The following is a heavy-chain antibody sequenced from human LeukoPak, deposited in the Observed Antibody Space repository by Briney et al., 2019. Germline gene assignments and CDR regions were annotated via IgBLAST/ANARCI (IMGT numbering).Heavy chain of an antibody. CDR3: ARGGELLRPADY. CDR2: ISYDGSNK. CDR1: GFTFSSYV. V-gene: IGHV3-30-3*01. D-gene: IGHD1-26*01. Sequence: GGSLRLSCAASGFTFSSYVMHWVRQAPGKGLEWVAVISYDGSNKYYADSVKGRFTISRDNSKNTLYLQMNNLRAEDTAVYYCARGGELLRPADYWGQGTLVTVSS. J-gene: IGHJ4*02.